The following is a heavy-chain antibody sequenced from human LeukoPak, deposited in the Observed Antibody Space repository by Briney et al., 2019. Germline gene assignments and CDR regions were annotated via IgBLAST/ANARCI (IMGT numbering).Heavy chain of an antibody. CDR2: IYYSGST. Sequence: SETLSLTCTVSGGSINNYYWSWIRQPPGKGLEWIGYIYYSGSTNYNPSLKSRVTISVDTSKNQFSLKLSSVTAADTAVYYCARGRAGVHDAFDIWGQGTMVTVSS. V-gene: IGHV4-59*01. CDR1: GGSINNYY. CDR3: ARGRAGVHDAFDI. J-gene: IGHJ3*02. D-gene: IGHD3-10*01.